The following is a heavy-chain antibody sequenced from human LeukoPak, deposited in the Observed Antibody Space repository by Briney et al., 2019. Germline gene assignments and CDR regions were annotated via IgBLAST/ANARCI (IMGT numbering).Heavy chain of an antibody. CDR2: IYYSGST. CDR1: GGSISSSSYY. D-gene: IGHD6-13*01. CDR3: ASYKYSSSGH. V-gene: IGHV4-39*01. Sequence: SETLSLTCTVSGGSISSSSYYWGWIRQPPGKGLEWIGSIYYSGSTYYNPSLKSRVTISVDTSKNQFSLKLSSVTAADTAVYYCASYKYSSSGHWGQGTLVTVSS. J-gene: IGHJ4*02.